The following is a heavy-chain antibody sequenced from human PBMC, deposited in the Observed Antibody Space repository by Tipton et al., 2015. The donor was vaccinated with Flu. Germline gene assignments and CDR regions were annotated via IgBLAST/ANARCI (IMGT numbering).Heavy chain of an antibody. CDR3: AREGDSSGWRYYYYYGMDV. J-gene: IGHJ6*02. D-gene: IGHD6-19*01. V-gene: IGHV6-1*01. CDR1: GDSVSSNSAA. CDR2: TYYRSKWYN. Sequence: GLVKPSQTLSLTCAISGDSVSSNSAAWNWIRQSPSRGLEWLGRTYYRSKWYNDYAVSVKSRITINPDTSKNQFSLQLNSATPEDTAVYYCAREGDSSGWRYYYYYGMDVWGQGTTVTVSS.